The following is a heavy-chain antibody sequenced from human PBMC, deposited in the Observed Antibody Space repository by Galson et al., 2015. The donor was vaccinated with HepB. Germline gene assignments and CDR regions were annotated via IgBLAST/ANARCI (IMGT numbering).Heavy chain of an antibody. CDR1: GFTLSTYA. J-gene: IGHJ4*02. V-gene: IGHV3-23*01. CDR3: AIPGYYYDSSGYYSDY. CDR2: ISGSGDST. D-gene: IGHD3-22*01. Sequence: SLRLSCAASGFTLSTYATSWVRQAPGKGLEWVSAISGSGDSTYYADSLKGRFTISRDSSKNAVFLEVNSLRADDTAEYFCAIPGYYYDSSGYYSDYWGPGTRVTVSS.